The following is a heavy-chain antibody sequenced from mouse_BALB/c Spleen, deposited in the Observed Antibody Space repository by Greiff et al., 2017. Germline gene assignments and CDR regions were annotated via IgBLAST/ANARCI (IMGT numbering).Heavy chain of an antibody. CDR2: ISSGGST. CDR3: ARGDYAMDY. Sequence: EVKLMESGGGLVQPGGSLKLSCAASGFTFSSYAMSWVRQTPEKRLEWVASISSGGSTYYPDSVKGRFTISRDNARNILYLQMSSLRSEDTAMYYCARGDYAMDYWGQGTSVTVSS. J-gene: IGHJ4*01. CDR1: GFTFSSYA. V-gene: IGHV5-6-5*01.